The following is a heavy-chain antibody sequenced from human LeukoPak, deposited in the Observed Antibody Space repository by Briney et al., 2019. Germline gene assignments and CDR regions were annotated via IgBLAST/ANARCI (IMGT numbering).Heavy chain of an antibody. CDR1: GGSIRSSSYY. J-gene: IGHJ4*02. V-gene: IGHV4-39*01. CDR3: ARQVVAVAGTGYFDY. D-gene: IGHD6-19*01. CDR2: IYYSGST. Sequence: ETLSLTCTVSGGSIRSSSYYWGWIRQPPGKGLEWIGSIYYSGSTYYNASPKSRGTISVDTSKNQFSLKLNSVTAADTAVYFCARQVVAVAGTGYFDYWGQGTLVTVSS.